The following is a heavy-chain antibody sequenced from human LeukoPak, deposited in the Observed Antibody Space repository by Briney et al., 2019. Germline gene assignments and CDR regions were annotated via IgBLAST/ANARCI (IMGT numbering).Heavy chain of an antibody. Sequence: GGSLRLSCAASGFTFSSYSMNWVRQAPGKGLEWVSSISSSGSYIYYADSVKGRFTISRDNAKNSLYLQMNSLRAEDTAVYYCASTTVVPAAMGGYAFDIWGQGTMVTVSS. CDR3: ASTTVVPAAMGGYAFDI. CDR2: ISSSGSYI. V-gene: IGHV3-21*01. D-gene: IGHD2-2*01. CDR1: GFTFSSYS. J-gene: IGHJ3*02.